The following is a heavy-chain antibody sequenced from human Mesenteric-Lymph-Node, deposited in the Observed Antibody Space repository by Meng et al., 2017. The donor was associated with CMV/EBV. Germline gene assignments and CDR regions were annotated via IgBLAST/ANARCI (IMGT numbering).Heavy chain of an antibody. CDR3: AKSSGSGTTQAFDI. CDR2: IRYHGRNF. CDR1: GFTFSSYG. D-gene: IGHD1-1*01. J-gene: IGHJ3*02. V-gene: IGHV3-30*02. Sequence: GESLKISCAASGFTFSSYGMHWVRQAPGKGLEWVAFIRYHGRNFHYADSVKGRFTVSRDNSKNTLYLQMNTLRAEDTALYYCAKSSGSGTTQAFDIWGQGTMVTVSS.